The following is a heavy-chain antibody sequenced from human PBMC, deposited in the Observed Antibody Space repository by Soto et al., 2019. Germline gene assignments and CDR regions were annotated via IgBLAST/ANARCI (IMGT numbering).Heavy chain of an antibody. CDR1: GGSISSSSYY. V-gene: IGHV4-39*01. J-gene: IGHJ2*01. CDR2: IYYSGST. D-gene: IGHD4-17*01. CDR3: ARHPDYGDYFWYFDL. Sequence: QLQLQESGPGLVKPSETLSLTCTVSGGSISSSSYYWGWIRQPPGKGLEWIGSIYYSGSTYYNPSLKSRVPISVDTSKNQFSLKLSSVTAADTAVYYCARHPDYGDYFWYFDLWGRGTLVTVSS.